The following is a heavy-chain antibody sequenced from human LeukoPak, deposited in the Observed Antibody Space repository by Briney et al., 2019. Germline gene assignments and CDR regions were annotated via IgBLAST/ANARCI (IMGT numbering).Heavy chain of an antibody. D-gene: IGHD2-2*01. Sequence: GGSLRLSCAASGFTFSSYSMNWVRQAPGKGLEWVSYISRSSGTIYYADSVKGRFTISRDNAKNSLYLQMNSLRPEDTAVYYCARDLKTAMDYFDYWGQGALVTVSS. CDR2: ISRSSGTI. CDR3: ARDLKTAMDYFDY. J-gene: IGHJ4*02. V-gene: IGHV3-48*01. CDR1: GFTFSSYS.